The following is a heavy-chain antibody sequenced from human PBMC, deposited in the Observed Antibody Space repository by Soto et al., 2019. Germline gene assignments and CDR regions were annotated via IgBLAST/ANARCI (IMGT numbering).Heavy chain of an antibody. D-gene: IGHD6-6*01. V-gene: IGHV3-30-3*01. J-gene: IGHJ4*02. Sequence: QVQLVESGGGVVQPGRSLRLSCAASGFTFSSYAMHWVRQAPGKGLEWVAVISYDGSNKYYADSVKGRFTISRDNAKNTLYLQMNSLRAEDTAVYYCARGEYSSSYPASYFDYWGPGTLGTVSS. CDR2: ISYDGSNK. CDR1: GFTFSSYA. CDR3: ARGEYSSSYPASYFDY.